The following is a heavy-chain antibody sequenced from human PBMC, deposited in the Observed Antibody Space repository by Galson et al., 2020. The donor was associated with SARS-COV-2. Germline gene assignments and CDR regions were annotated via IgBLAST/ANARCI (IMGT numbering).Heavy chain of an antibody. D-gene: IGHD2-15*01. J-gene: IGHJ6*02. CDR1: GYSFTSYW. CDR3: ARKGLGGCSGGSGCPRIHDYCGGDV. CDR2: IYPGDSDT. Sequence: GASLKISCKGSGYSFTSYWIGWVRQMPGKGLELMGIIYPGDSDTRYSPSFQGQVTIPADKSISTAYLQWSSLQASDTAMYYCARKGLGGCSGGSGCPRIHDYCGGDVWVQGTTVTVSS. V-gene: IGHV5-51*01.